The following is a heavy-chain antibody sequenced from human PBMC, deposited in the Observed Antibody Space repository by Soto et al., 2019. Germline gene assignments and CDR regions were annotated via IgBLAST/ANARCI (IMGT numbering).Heavy chain of an antibody. CDR1: GFTFSSYG. CDR3: AKNRLTGTKYRLDV. J-gene: IGHJ6*02. D-gene: IGHD1-20*01. CDR2: IWYDGSNK. V-gene: IGHV3-33*06. Sequence: GGSLRLSCAASGFTFSSYGMHWVRQAPGKGLEWVAVIWYDGSNKYYADSVKGRFTISRDNSKNTLYLQMNSLRAEDTAVYYCAKNRLTGTKYRLDVWGQGTTVTVSS.